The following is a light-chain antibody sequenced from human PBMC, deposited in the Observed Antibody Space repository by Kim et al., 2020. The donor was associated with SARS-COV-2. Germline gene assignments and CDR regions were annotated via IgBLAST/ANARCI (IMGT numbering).Light chain of an antibody. CDR1: SSDVGGYDY. J-gene: IGLJ3*02. CDR3: SSYVSSNTRV. CDR2: DVS. V-gene: IGLV2-14*03. Sequence: QSALTQPASVSGSPGQSITISCTGTSSDVGGYDYVSWYQQHPGKAPKLMIFDVSNRPSGVSNRFSGSKSGNTASLTISGLQAEDEADYYCSSYVSSNTRVFGGGTQLTVL.